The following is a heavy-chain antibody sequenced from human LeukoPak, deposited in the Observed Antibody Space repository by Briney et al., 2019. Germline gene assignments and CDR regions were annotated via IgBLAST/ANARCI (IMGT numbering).Heavy chain of an antibody. V-gene: IGHV5-51*01. CDR1: GYSFPSYW. CDR2: IDPADSDT. D-gene: IGHD4-11*01. CDR3: ARAIGAYSIPHHFDY. Sequence: GESLKISCKGSGYSFPSYWIAWVRQMPGKGLEWMGIIDPADSDTTYSPSFQGQVTFSADKSITTAYLQWSSLKASDTAMYYCARAIGAYSIPHHFDYWGQGTLVSVST. J-gene: IGHJ4*02.